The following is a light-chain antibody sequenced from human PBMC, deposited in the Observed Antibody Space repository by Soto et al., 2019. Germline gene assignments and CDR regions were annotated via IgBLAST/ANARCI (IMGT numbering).Light chain of an antibody. V-gene: IGKV3-11*01. CDR2: DAS. J-gene: IGKJ2*01. CDR3: QQRSNWPYT. CDR1: QSVSSY. Sequence: EIVLTQSPATQSLSPGERATLSCRASQSVSSYLAWYQQKPGQAPRLLIYDASNRATGIPARFSGSGSGTDFTLTISSLEPEDFAVYYCQQRSNWPYTFGQGTKLEI.